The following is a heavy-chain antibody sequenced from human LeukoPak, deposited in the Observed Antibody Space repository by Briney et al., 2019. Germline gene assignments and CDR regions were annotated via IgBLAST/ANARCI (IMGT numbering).Heavy chain of an antibody. J-gene: IGHJ6*02. CDR3: ARESYSSGWYPQGKYYYYYGMDV. V-gene: IGHV1-18*01. D-gene: IGHD6-19*01. CDR1: GYTFTSYG. Sequence: ASVKVSCKASGYTFTSYGISWVRQAPGQGLEWMGWISAYNGNTNHAQKLQGRVTMTTDTSTSTAYMELRSLRSDDTAVYYCARESYSSGWYPQGKYYYYYGMDVWGQGTTVTVSS. CDR2: ISAYNGNT.